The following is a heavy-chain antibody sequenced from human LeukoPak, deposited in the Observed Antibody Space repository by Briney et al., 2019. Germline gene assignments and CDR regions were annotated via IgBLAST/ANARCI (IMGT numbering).Heavy chain of an antibody. CDR1: VGTFISYA. D-gene: IGHD6-13*01. V-gene: IGHV1-69*13. CDR2: IMPIFGTA. Sequence: GASVKVSCKASVGTFISYAISWVRQAPGQRREWMGGIMPIFGTANYAQKLQGRVTITADESTSTAYMELSSLRSEDTAVYYCAREIAAALFDYWGQGTLVTVSS. CDR3: AREIAAALFDY. J-gene: IGHJ4*02.